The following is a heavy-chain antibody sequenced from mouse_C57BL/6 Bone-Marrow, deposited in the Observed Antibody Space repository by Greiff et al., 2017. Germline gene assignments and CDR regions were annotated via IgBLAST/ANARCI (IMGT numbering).Heavy chain of an antibody. D-gene: IGHD1-1*01. Sequence: VQLQQPGAELVKPGASVKVSCKASGYTFTSYWMHWVKQRPGQGLEWIGRIHPSASDTTYNQKFKGKATLTVDKSSSTAYMPLISLTSEYSAVYYCASDYVGSSSFAYWGQGTLVTVSA. J-gene: IGHJ3*01. CDR3: ASDYVGSSSFAY. CDR1: GYTFTSYW. CDR2: IHPSASDT. V-gene: IGHV1-74*01.